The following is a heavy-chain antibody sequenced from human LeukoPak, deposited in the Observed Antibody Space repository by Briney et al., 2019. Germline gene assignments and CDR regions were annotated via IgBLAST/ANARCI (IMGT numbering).Heavy chain of an antibody. CDR3: ARDRTGGSFYVY. Sequence: ASVKVSCKASGYTFTAYYIHWVRQAPGQGLEWMGRINPNSGGTNYAQKFQGRVTMTRDTSISTAYMELSRLKSDDTAVYYCARDRTGGSFYVYWGQGTLVTVSS. J-gene: IGHJ4*02. CDR1: GYTFTAYY. V-gene: IGHV1-2*06. CDR2: INPNSGGT. D-gene: IGHD1-26*01.